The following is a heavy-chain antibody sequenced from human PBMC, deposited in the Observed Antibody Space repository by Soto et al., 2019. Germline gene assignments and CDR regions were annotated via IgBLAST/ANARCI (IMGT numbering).Heavy chain of an antibody. J-gene: IGHJ4*02. D-gene: IGHD6-6*01. V-gene: IGHV3-30*18. CDR2: MSYDGRNQ. CDR1: GFTLSGVD. Sequence: QVQLVESGGGVVQRGTSLRLSCSASGFTLSGVDMHWVRQAPGKGLEWVAVMSYDGRNQYYADSVKGRFTVSRDSSKSTLYLQMNSLRTEDAAVYYCAKGGWYTSSSRSDCWGQGTLATVSS. CDR3: AKGGWYTSSSRSDC.